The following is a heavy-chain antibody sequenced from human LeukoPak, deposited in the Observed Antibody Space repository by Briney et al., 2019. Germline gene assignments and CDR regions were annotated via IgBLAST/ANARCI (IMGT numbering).Heavy chain of an antibody. D-gene: IGHD5-18*01. Sequence: PGGSLRLSCAASGFTFDDYAMHWVRQAPGKGLEWVSGISWNSGTIDYADSVKGRFTISRDIAKNSLYLQMNSLRAEDTAVYYCACLIQLGFDYWGQGTLVTVSS. V-gene: IGHV3-9*01. CDR1: GFTFDDYA. CDR2: ISWNSGTI. CDR3: ACLIQLGFDY. J-gene: IGHJ4*02.